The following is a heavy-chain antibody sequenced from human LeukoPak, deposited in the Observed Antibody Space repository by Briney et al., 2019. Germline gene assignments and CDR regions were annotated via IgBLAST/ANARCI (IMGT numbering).Heavy chain of an antibody. V-gene: IGHV4-34*01. D-gene: IGHD6-6*01. CDR1: GXSFSGYY. Sequence: SETLSLTCAVYGXSFSGYYWSWIRQPPGKGLEWIGEINHSGSTNYNPSLKSRVTISVDTSKNQFSLKLSSVTAADTAVYYCARQPSSSSSVDAFDIWGQGTMVTVSS. CDR2: INHSGST. J-gene: IGHJ3*02. CDR3: ARQPSSSSSVDAFDI.